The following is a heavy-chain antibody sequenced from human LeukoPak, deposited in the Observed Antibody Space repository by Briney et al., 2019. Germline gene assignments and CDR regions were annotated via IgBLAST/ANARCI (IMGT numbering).Heavy chain of an antibody. CDR3: AKDDDWLRFEH. Sequence: PGGSLRLSCVASGFIFTSYGMSWVRQAPGKGLEWVSGISGSGGRTYYADSVKGRFTISRDNSNHMLYLQMNSLIAEDTAIYYCAKDDDWLRFEHWGRGTPVSVSS. J-gene: IGHJ4*02. D-gene: IGHD5-12*01. V-gene: IGHV3-23*01. CDR2: ISGSGGRT. CDR1: GFIFTSYG.